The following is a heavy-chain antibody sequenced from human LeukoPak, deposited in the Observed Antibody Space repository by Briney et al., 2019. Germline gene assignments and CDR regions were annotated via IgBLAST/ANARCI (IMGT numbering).Heavy chain of an antibody. Sequence: GGSLRLSCAASGFTFSSYAMHWVRQAPGKGLEWVAVISYDGSNKYYADSVKGRFTISRDNSKNTLYLQMNSLRAEDTAVYYCARVVREGSGPYYYYGMDVWGQGTTVTVSS. D-gene: IGHD6-19*01. CDR3: ARVVREGSGPYYYYGMDV. V-gene: IGHV3-30-3*01. CDR2: ISYDGSNK. CDR1: GFTFSSYA. J-gene: IGHJ6*02.